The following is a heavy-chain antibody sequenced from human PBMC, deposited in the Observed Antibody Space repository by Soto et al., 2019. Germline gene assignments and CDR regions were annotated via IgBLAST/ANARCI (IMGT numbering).Heavy chain of an antibody. Sequence: PRGSLRLSCAASGFTFSNSWMNWVRQAPGKGLEWVGRIKSKTDGGTTDYAAPVKGRFTISRDDSKNTLYLQMDFLAAEDTAVYYCGRVLKTVGWDNDVFDLWGQGTMVTVSS. CDR2: IKSKTDGGTT. CDR1: GFTFSNSW. J-gene: IGHJ3*01. V-gene: IGHV3-15*07. CDR3: GRVLKTVGWDNDVFDL. D-gene: IGHD6-19*01.